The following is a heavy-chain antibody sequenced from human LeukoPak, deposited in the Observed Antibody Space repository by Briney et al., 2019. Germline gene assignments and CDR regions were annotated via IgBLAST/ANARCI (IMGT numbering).Heavy chain of an antibody. CDR3: GASRQYVGAFDI. D-gene: IGHD3-16*01. CDR1: GFTFSSYE. J-gene: IGHJ3*02. CDR2: ISSRSSTI. V-gene: IGHV3-48*03. Sequence: GGSLRLSCAASGFTFSSYELYWVRQAPGKGLEWISYISSRSSTIKYADSVRGRFTISRADARESLFLQMNSLRAEDTAIYYCGASRQYVGAFDIWGQGTLVTVSS.